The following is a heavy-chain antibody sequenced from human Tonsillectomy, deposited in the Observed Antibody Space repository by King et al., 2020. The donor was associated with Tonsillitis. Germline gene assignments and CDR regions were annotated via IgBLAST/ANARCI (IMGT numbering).Heavy chain of an antibody. CDR1: GFTFSDYY. V-gene: IGHV3-11*06. CDR3: AKLSNYESSGMTV. Sequence: VQLVESGGGLVKPGGSLRLSCAASGFTFSDYYMSWIRQAPGKGLEWVSYISSSSSYTNYADSVKGRFTISRDNAKNSLYLQMNSLRAEDTAVYYCAKLSNYESSGMTVWGKGPTVPVPP. D-gene: IGHD3-16*01. J-gene: IGHJ6*04. CDR2: ISSSSSYT.